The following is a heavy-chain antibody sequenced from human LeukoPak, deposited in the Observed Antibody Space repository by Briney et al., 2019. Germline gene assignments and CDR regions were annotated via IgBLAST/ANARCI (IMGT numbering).Heavy chain of an antibody. Sequence: GESPKISCKGSGYSFTSYWIAWVRQMPGKGLEWMGIIYPGDFDTRYSPSFQGQVTISADKSISTAYLQWTSLKASDTAIYYCARRASATEDLDYWGQGTLVTVSP. CDR1: GYSFTSYW. V-gene: IGHV5-51*01. CDR2: IYPGDFDT. J-gene: IGHJ4*02. CDR3: ARRASATEDLDY.